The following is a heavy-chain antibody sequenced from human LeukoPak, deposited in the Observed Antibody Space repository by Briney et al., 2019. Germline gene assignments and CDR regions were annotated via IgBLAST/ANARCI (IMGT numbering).Heavy chain of an antibody. J-gene: IGHJ5*02. D-gene: IGHD2-15*01. V-gene: IGHV4-34*01. CDR1: GGXFSGYY. CDR2: INHSGST. CDR3: ARGDLGYCSGGSCYGDWFDP. Sequence: SETLSLTCAVYGGXFSGYYCSWIRQPPGKGLEWIGEINHSGSTNYNPSLKSRVTISVDTSKNQFSLKLSSVTAADTAVYYCARGDLGYCSGGSCYGDWFDPWGQGTLVTVSS.